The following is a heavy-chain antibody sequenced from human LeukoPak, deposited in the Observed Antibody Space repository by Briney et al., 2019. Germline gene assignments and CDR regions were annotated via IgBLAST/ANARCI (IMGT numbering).Heavy chain of an antibody. D-gene: IGHD6-19*01. Sequence: SETLSLTCAVYGGSFSGYYWSWIRQPPGKGLEWIGEINHSGSTNYNPSLKSRVTISVDTSKNQFSLKLSSVTAADTAVYYCARDINPAVAGFHFDYWGQGTLVTVSS. J-gene: IGHJ4*02. CDR3: ARDINPAVAGFHFDY. CDR2: INHSGST. V-gene: IGHV4-34*01. CDR1: GGSFSGYY.